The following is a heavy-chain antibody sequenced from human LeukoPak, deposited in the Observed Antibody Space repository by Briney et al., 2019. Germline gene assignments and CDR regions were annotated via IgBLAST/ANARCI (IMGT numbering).Heavy chain of an antibody. D-gene: IGHD1-7*01. CDR3: ARGEELNEAFDI. CDR2: ISSSGGST. V-gene: IGHV3-23*01. Sequence: GGTLRLSCAASGFTFNIYGMTWVRQAPGKGLEWVSSISSSGGSTYYADSVKGRFTISRDNAKNSLYLQMNSLRAEDTAVYYCARGEELNEAFDIWGQGTMVTVSS. CDR1: GFTFNIYG. J-gene: IGHJ3*02.